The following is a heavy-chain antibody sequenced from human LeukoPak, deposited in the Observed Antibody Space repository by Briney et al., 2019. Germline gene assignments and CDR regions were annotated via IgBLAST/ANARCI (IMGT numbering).Heavy chain of an antibody. J-gene: IGHJ6*02. D-gene: IGHD2-2*02. CDR2: INPNSGGT. V-gene: IGHV1-2*02. CDR3: ARVRIGCSSTSCYKDYYYYGMDV. CDR1: GYTFTGYY. Sequence: ASVKVSCKASGYTFTGYYMHWVRQAPGQGLEWMGWINPNSGGTNYAQKFQGRVTMTRDTSISTAYMELSRLRSDDTAVYYCARVRIGCSSTSCYKDYYYYGMDVWGQGTTVTVSS.